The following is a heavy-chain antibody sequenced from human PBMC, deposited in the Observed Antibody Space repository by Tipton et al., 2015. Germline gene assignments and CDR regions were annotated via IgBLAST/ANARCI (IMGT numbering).Heavy chain of an antibody. CDR2: FDHSGST. D-gene: IGHD6-13*01. CDR1: GGSFSGYY. Sequence: TLSLTCVVYGGSFSGYYWTWIRQPPGRGLEWIGEFDHSGSTNYNPSLASRVTISVDTSKNQFSLKLSSVTAADTAVYSCARHGASQQLVHFFDYWGQGTLVTVSS. J-gene: IGHJ4*02. V-gene: IGHV4-34*01. CDR3: ARHGASQQLVHFFDY.